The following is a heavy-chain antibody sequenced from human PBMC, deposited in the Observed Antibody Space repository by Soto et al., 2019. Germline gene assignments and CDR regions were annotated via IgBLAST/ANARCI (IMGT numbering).Heavy chain of an antibody. CDR1: GFTFSSYS. CDR3: ARDLKSLYDILTGYYPYPRFDY. Sequence: GGSLRLSCVVTGFTFSSYSMNWVRQAPGKGLEWVSHISSSSTTIYYADSVKGRFTISKDNAKNSLYLQMNSLRDEDTAVYYCARDLKSLYDILTGYYPYPRFDYWGQGTLVTVSS. CDR2: ISSSSTTI. V-gene: IGHV3-48*02. D-gene: IGHD3-9*01. J-gene: IGHJ4*02.